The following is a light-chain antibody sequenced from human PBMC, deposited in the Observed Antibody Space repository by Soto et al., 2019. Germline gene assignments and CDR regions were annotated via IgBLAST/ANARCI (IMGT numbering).Light chain of an antibody. V-gene: IGKV1-33*01. CDR1: QDISNY. Sequence: DIQMTQSPSSLSASVGDRVTITCQASQDISNYLNWYQQKPGKAPKLLIYDASNLETGVPSRSSGSGSGTDLTFTISSLQPEDIATYYCQQYDNLPRGTFGQGTRLEIK. CDR2: DAS. CDR3: QQYDNLPRGT. J-gene: IGKJ5*01.